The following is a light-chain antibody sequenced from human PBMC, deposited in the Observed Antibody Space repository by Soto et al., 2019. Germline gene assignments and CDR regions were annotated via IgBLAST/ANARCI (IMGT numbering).Light chain of an antibody. Sequence: SYELTQPPSVSVSPGQTAEITCSGDTLPKQFAYWYQRKPGQAPLLVISKDSERSSGIPERFSGSSSGTTVTLTVSGVQAEDEADYYCQSADYSGTYVVFGGGTKLTVL. CDR3: QSADYSGTYVV. CDR1: TLPKQF. CDR2: KDS. J-gene: IGLJ2*01. V-gene: IGLV3-25*03.